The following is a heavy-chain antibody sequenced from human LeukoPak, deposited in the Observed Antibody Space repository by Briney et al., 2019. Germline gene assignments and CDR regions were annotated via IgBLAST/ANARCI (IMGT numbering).Heavy chain of an antibody. CDR2: IKSKTDGGTT. CDR1: GFTFSNAW. V-gene: IGHV3-15*01. Sequence: GGSLRLSCAASGFTFSNAWMSWVRQAPGMGLEWVGRIKSKTDGGTTDYAAPVKGRFTISRDDSKDTLYLQMNSLKTEDTAVYYCTTVKKWEPAFDYWGQGTLVTVSS. CDR3: TTVKKWEPAFDY. J-gene: IGHJ4*02. D-gene: IGHD1-26*01.